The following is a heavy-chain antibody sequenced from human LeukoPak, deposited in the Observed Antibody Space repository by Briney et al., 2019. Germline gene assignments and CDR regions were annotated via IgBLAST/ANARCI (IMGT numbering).Heavy chain of an antibody. Sequence: GGSLRLSCAASGFIFSSYWMSWVRQAPGKGLEWVANIKQDGSEKYYVDSVKGRFTISRDNAKNSLYLQMNSLRAEDTAVYYCARVMITFGGVIASGLDYWGQGTLVTVSS. CDR2: IKQDGSEK. CDR3: ARVMITFGGVIASGLDY. D-gene: IGHD3-16*02. J-gene: IGHJ4*02. V-gene: IGHV3-7*01. CDR1: GFIFSSYW.